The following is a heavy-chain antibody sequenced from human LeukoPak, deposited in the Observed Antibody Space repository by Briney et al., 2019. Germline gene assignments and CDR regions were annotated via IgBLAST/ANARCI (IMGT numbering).Heavy chain of an antibody. V-gene: IGHV3-64D*09. J-gene: IGHJ4*02. CDR1: GFIFSSYA. Sequence: PGGSLRLSCSGSGFIFSSYAIHWVRQAAGKGLEYVSGISSNGGSTYNADSVKGRFTISRDNSKNTVYLQMSSLRAEDTAVYYCVKRTGLYFDYWGQGTLVTVFS. D-gene: IGHD7-27*01. CDR3: VKRTGLYFDY. CDR2: ISSNGGST.